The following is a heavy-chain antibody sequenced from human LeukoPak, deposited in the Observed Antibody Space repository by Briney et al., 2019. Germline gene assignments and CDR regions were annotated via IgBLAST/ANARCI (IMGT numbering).Heavy chain of an antibody. V-gene: IGHV1-24*01. CDR2: TIPVYGTT. Sequence: ASVKVSCKVSGYTLTELSMHWVRQAPGQGLEWMGGTIPVYGTTNYAQKFQGRVTITADESTGTVYMELNTLRSEDTAVYYCARAGPPSRDYYYYMDVWGTGTTVTVAS. J-gene: IGHJ6*03. CDR1: GYTLTELS. CDR3: ARAGPPSRDYYYYMDV.